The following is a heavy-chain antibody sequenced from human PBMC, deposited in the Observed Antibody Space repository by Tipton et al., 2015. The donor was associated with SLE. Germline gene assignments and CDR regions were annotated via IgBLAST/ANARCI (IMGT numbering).Heavy chain of an antibody. D-gene: IGHD1-26*01. Sequence: TLSLTCAVYGGPFSGYYWSWIRQPPGKGLEWIGEINHSGSTNYNPSLKSRVTISVDTSKNQFSLKLSSVTAADTAVYYCARAPLGSVPLDYWGQGTLVTVSS. CDR3: ARAPLGSVPLDY. V-gene: IGHV4-34*01. J-gene: IGHJ4*02. CDR2: INHSGST. CDR1: GGPFSGYY.